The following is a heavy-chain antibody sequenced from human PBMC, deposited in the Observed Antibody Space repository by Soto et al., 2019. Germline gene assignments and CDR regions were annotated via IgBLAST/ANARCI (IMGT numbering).Heavy chain of an antibody. Sequence: SETLSLTCTVSSGSTSPHYWSWIRQSPGKGLEWIAYIYFTGSTNYNPSLKSRVTISIDTSKNQFSLKLTSVTAADTAVYYCARGGSWFDPWGQGTLVTVSS. CDR3: ARGGSWFDP. CDR2: IYFTGST. CDR1: SGSTSPHY. J-gene: IGHJ5*02. V-gene: IGHV4-59*11.